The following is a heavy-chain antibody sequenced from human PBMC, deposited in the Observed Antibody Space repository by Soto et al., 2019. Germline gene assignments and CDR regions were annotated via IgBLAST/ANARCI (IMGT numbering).Heavy chain of an antibody. V-gene: IGHV3-30*18. CDR3: AKVPTTQYSSLSRTPDY. D-gene: IGHD6-6*01. CDR1: GFTFSSYG. CDR2: ISYDGSNK. Sequence: QVQLVESGGGVVQPGRSLRLSCAASGFTFSSYGMHWVRQAPGKGLEWVAVISYDGSNKYYADSVKGRFTISRDNSKNXXYLQLNSLRAEDTAVYYCAKVPTTQYSSLSRTPDYWGQGTLVTVSS. J-gene: IGHJ4*02.